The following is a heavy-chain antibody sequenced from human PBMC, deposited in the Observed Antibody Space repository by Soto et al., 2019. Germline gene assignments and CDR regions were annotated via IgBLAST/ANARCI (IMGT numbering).Heavy chain of an antibody. Sequence: GGSLRLSCAASGFTFSSYAMSWVRQAPGKGLEWVSAISGSGGSTYYADSVKGRFTISRDNSKNTLYLQMNSLRAEDTAVYYCAKKSYYDSSGYPDCWGQGTLVTVSS. J-gene: IGHJ4*02. D-gene: IGHD3-22*01. CDR2: ISGSGGST. CDR3: AKKSYYDSSGYPDC. V-gene: IGHV3-23*01. CDR1: GFTFSSYA.